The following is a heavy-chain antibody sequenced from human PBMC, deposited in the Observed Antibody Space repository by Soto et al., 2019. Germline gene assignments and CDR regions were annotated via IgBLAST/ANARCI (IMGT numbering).Heavy chain of an antibody. J-gene: IGHJ6*02. Sequence: GGSLRLSCAASGFTFSSYGMHWVRQAPGKGLEWVAVIWYDGSNKYYADSVKGRFTISRDNSKNTLYLQMNSLRAEDTAVYYCARFRIVGAMGYYGMDVWGQGTTVTVSS. CDR2: IWYDGSNK. CDR3: ARFRIVGAMGYYGMDV. D-gene: IGHD1-26*01. CDR1: GFTFSSYG. V-gene: IGHV3-33*01.